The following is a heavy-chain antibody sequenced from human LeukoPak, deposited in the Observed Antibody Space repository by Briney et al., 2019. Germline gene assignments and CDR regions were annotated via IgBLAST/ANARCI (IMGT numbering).Heavy chain of an antibody. J-gene: IGHJ4*02. V-gene: IGHV4-61*09. Sequence: SETLSLTCTVSGVSITSGGYYWMWIRQPAGKGLEWIGHGYTSGSTKYNPSLKTPVSISLDTSKNHFSLKVDSVTAADTAVYYCARASGIEDYWGQGTLVIVSS. CDR2: GYTSGST. CDR1: GVSITSGGYY. CDR3: ARASGIEDY. D-gene: IGHD3-10*01.